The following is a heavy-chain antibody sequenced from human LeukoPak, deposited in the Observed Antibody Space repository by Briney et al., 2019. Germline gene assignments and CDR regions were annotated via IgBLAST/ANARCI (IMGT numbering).Heavy chain of an antibody. D-gene: IGHD1-14*01. CDR3: ARGSGISDSKVYHYFYY. V-gene: IGHV1-2*02. Sequence: GASVKVSCKTSGYTFIGYYIHWLRQAPGQGLEWMGWINPNTGDTKYAQKFQGRVTMTRDTSITSAYMELSSLKSDDVAVYYCARGSGISDSKVYHYFYYWGQGTLVSVSS. CDR1: GYTFIGYY. J-gene: IGHJ4*02. CDR2: INPNTGDT.